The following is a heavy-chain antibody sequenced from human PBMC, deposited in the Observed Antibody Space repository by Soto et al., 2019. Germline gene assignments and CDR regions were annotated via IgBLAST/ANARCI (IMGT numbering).Heavy chain of an antibody. CDR2: IIPIFGTA. J-gene: IGHJ6*02. D-gene: IGHD1-7*01. V-gene: IGHV1-69*13. Sequence: SVKVSCKASGGTFSSYAISWVRQAPGQGLEWMGGIIPIFGTANYAQKFQGRVTITADESTSTAYMELSSLRSEDTAVYYCASKPRETGNTYYYYSGMDVWGQGTTVTVSS. CDR3: ASKPRETGNTYYYYSGMDV. CDR1: GGTFSSYA.